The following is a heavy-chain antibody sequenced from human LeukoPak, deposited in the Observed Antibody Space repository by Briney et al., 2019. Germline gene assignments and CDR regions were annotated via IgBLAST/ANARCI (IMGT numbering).Heavy chain of an antibody. CDR2: INPNSGDT. J-gene: IGHJ5*02. CDR1: GGTFSSYA. CDR3: ARGDYYGSPKVVAA. Sequence: ASVKVSFKASGGTFSSYAISWVRQAPGQGLEWIGWINPNSGDTNYSQKFQDRVTMTRDTSISTAYIELNLLRSDDTAVFYCARGDYYGSPKVVAAWGQGTLVTVSS. V-gene: IGHV1-2*02. D-gene: IGHD3-10*01.